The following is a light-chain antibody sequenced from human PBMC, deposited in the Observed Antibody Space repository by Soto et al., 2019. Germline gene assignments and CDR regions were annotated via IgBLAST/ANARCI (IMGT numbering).Light chain of an antibody. V-gene: IGKV1-39*01. CDR2: AAS. CDR3: QQTYSTPPT. Sequence: DIQMTQSLSSLSASVGDRVTITCRASRSISTYLNWYQQIAGLAPKLLIYAASSLQSVVPSRFSGSGSGTDFTLTISSLQPEDFATYYCQQTYSTPPTFGQGTKV. J-gene: IGKJ1*01. CDR1: RSISTY.